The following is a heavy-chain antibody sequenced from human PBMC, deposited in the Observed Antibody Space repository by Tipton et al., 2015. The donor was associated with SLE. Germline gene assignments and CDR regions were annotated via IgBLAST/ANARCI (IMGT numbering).Heavy chain of an antibody. CDR1: GGSISSHY. J-gene: IGHJ4*02. Sequence: TLSLTCTVSGGSISSHYWSWIRQPPGKGLEWIGYIDDSGNTDYTPSLKSRVTISVDTSKNQFSLKLSSVTAADTAVYYCARGGMGIAVAGEFDSWGQGTLVTVSS. CDR3: ARGGMGIAVAGEFDS. V-gene: IGHV4-59*11. CDR2: IDDSGNT. D-gene: IGHD6-19*01.